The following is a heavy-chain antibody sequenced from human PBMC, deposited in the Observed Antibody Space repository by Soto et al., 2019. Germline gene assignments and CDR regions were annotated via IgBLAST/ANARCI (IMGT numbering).Heavy chain of an antibody. CDR1: GGSISSYY. CDR2: IYYSGST. D-gene: IGHD3-22*01. J-gene: IGHJ4*02. Sequence: SETLSLTCTVSGGSISSYYWSWIRQPPGKGLEWIGYIYYSGSTNYNPSLKSRVTISVDTSKNQFSLKLSSVTAADTAVYYCARGDSSGYYLDYWGQGTLVTVSS. CDR3: ARGDSSGYYLDY. V-gene: IGHV4-59*01.